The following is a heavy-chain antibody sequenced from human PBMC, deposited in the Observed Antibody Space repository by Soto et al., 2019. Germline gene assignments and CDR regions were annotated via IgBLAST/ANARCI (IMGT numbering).Heavy chain of an antibody. CDR2: ISWNSGNL. CDR3: AKGASTTVFAFNDY. D-gene: IGHD4-17*01. Sequence: EVQLVESGGGLVQPGRSLRLSCAAYGFTFDDYAMHWVRQGPGKGLEWVSSISWNSGNLGYADSVKGRFTISRDNAKNSLYLQINSLRGEDTALYYCAKGASTTVFAFNDYLGQGTLVTVSS. V-gene: IGHV3-9*01. J-gene: IGHJ4*02. CDR1: GFTFDDYA.